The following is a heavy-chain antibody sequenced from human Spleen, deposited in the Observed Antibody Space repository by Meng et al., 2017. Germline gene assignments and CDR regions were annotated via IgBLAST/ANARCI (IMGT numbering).Heavy chain of an antibody. CDR1: DYTFTGYG. J-gene: IGHJ4*02. CDR3: ARGTPGRSYSDY. V-gene: IGHV1-18*01. Sequence: QVQPVHSGPEWKKPGASVKVSCKASDYTFTGYGVSWVRQAPGQGLEWMAWLGAHDGDTSHAPKFQGRVTVSADRPTATAYMELRSLRSDDTAVYYCARGTPGRSYSDYWGQGTLVTVSS. D-gene: IGHD3-10*01. CDR2: LGAHDGDT.